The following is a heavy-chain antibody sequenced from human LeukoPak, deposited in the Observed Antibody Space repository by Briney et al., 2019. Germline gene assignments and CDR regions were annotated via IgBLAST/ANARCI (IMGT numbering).Heavy chain of an antibody. D-gene: IGHD3-10*01. CDR3: ARELRFSYAPGSWMDP. CDR2: IFNTGST. J-gene: IGHJ5*02. CDR1: GHSISSGAYP. Sequence: PTHTLSPTRALAGHSISSGAYPWRWLRHPTGKGLEWSGSIFNTGSTFYIPSPKSRLTISVDISMNQFSLRVSSVSAADTGVYYCARELRFSYAPGSWMDPWGHATLVTVSS. V-gene: IGHV4-30-2*01.